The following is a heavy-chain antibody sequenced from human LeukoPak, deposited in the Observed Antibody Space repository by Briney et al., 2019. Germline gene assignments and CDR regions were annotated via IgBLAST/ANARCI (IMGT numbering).Heavy chain of an antibody. D-gene: IGHD3-10*01. CDR1: GFSFSSHA. CDR3: ATTQDVTLVRGRAFDM. CDR2: ISSGGGTT. Sequence: QPGGSLRLSCAASGFSFSSHAMSWVRQAPGKGLQWVSTISSGGGTTYYGDSVKGRFAISRDNAKNSVFLQMNSLRVGDTAVYYCATTQDVTLVRGRAFDMWGQGTMVTVSS. J-gene: IGHJ3*02. V-gene: IGHV3-23*01.